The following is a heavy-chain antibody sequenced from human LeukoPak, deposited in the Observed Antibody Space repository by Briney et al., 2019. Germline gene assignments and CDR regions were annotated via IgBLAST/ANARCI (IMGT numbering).Heavy chain of an antibody. CDR2: INPNSGGT. CDR3: ARGKSLYDYVWGSYRYTDWFDP. CDR1: GYTFTSYY. J-gene: IGHJ5*02. Sequence: ASVKVSCKASGYTFTSYYMHWVRQAPGQGLEWMGWINPNSGGTNYAQKFQGRVTMTRDTSISTAYMELSRLRSDDTAVYYCARGKSLYDYVWGSYRYTDWFDPWGQGTLVTVSS. V-gene: IGHV1-2*02. D-gene: IGHD3-16*02.